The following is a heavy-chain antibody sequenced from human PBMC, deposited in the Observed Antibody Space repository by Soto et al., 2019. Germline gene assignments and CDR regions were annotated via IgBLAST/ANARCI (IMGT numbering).Heavy chain of an antibody. CDR2: IYYSGST. Sequence: SETLSLTCTVSGGSISSSRYYRGWIRQPPGKGLEWIGSIYYSGSTYYNPSLKSRVTISVDTSKNQFSLKLSSVTAADTAVYYCARQAAGSIYYYYYYGMDVWGHGTTVAISS. D-gene: IGHD6-13*01. CDR3: ARQAAGSIYYYYYYGMDV. CDR1: GGSISSSRYY. J-gene: IGHJ6*02. V-gene: IGHV4-39*01.